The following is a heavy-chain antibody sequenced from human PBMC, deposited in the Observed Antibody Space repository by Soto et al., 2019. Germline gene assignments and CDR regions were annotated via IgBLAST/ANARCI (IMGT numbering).Heavy chain of an antibody. CDR1: GGTFGSYA. Sequence: SVKVSCKASGGTFGSYAISWVRQAPGQGLEWMGGIIPIFGTANYAQKFQGRVTITADKSTSTAYMELSSLRSEDTAVYYCARGYSGYDFQSWFDPWGQGTLVTVSS. CDR2: IIPIFGTA. D-gene: IGHD5-12*01. J-gene: IGHJ5*02. V-gene: IGHV1-69*06. CDR3: ARGYSGYDFQSWFDP.